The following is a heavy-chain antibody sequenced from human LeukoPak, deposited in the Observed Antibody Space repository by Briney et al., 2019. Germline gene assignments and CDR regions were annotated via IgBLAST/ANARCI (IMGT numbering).Heavy chain of an antibody. CDR2: ISYDGSNK. CDR1: GFTFSSYA. V-gene: IGHV3-30-3*01. CDR3: ARDSGYFDWLLAY. D-gene: IGHD3-9*01. J-gene: IGHJ4*02. Sequence: GGSLRLSCAASGFTFSSYAMSWVRQAPGKGLEWVAVISYDGSNKYYADSVKGRFTISRDNSKNTLYLQMNSLRAEDTAVYYCARDSGYFDWLLAYWGQGTLVTVSS.